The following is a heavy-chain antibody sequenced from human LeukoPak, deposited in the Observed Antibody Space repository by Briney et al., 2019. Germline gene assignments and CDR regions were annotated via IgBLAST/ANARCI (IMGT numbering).Heavy chain of an antibody. V-gene: IGHV3-33*01. CDR1: GFTFSSYG. CDR3: VRASGSFDY. CDR2: IWSDGSNK. Sequence: GGSLRLSCAASGFTFSSYGMHWVRQAPGKGLEWVAVIWSDGSNKYYADSVKGRFTISRDNSKKTLYLQMNSLRVEDTAVYYCVRASGSFDYWGQGTLVTVSP. D-gene: IGHD3-10*01. J-gene: IGHJ4*02.